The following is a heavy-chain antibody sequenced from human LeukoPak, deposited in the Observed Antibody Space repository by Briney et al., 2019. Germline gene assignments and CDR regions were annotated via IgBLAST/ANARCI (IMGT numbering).Heavy chain of an antibody. CDR1: GFTFSSYT. CDR3: ARATGYGDLFDY. J-gene: IGHJ4*02. D-gene: IGHD4-17*01. Sequence: GGSLRLSCAASGFTFSSYTLNWVRQAPGKGLEWVSSISSSSSYIYYADSVKGRFTISRDNAKNSLYLQMNSLRAEDTAVYYCARATGYGDLFDYWGQGTLVTVSS. CDR2: ISSSSSYI. V-gene: IGHV3-21*01.